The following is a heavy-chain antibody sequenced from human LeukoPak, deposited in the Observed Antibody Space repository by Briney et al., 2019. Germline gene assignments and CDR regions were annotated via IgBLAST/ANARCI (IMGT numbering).Heavy chain of an antibody. CDR1: GFAFSSYA. Sequence: GGSLRLSCAASGFAFSSYAMSWVRQAPGKGLEWVSAISGSGGSTYYADSVKGRFTISRDNSKNTLYLQMNSLRAEDTAVYYCAKETDIVVVPAAFDPWGQGTLVTVSS. D-gene: IGHD2-2*01. V-gene: IGHV3-23*01. CDR3: AKETDIVVVPAAFDP. CDR2: ISGSGGST. J-gene: IGHJ5*02.